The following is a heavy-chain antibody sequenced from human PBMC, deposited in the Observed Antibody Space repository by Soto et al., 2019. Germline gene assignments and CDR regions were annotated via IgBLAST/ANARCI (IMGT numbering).Heavy chain of an antibody. D-gene: IGHD3-3*01. CDR1: GFTFTSSA. CDR3: AADLHSSTTIFGVVSSWTKFDP. J-gene: IGHJ5*02. CDR2: IVVGSGNT. V-gene: IGHV1-58*02. Sequence: SVKVSCKASGFTFTSSAMQWVRQARGQRLEWIGWIVVGSGNTNYAQKFQERVTITRDMSTSTAYMELSSLRSEDTAVYYCAADLHSSTTIFGVVSSWTKFDPWGQGTLVTVSS.